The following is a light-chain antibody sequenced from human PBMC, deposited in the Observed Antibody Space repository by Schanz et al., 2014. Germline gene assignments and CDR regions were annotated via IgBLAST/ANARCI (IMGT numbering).Light chain of an antibody. CDR3: QQYNNWWT. V-gene: IGKV3-15*01. CDR2: GAS. Sequence: EIVLTQSPGALSLSPGERATFSCRASQRVNTNFLAWYQQKPGQAPRLLIYGASTRATGIPARVSGSGSGTEFTLTISSLQSEDFAVYYCQQYNNWWTFGQGTKVEIK. J-gene: IGKJ1*01. CDR1: QRVNTN.